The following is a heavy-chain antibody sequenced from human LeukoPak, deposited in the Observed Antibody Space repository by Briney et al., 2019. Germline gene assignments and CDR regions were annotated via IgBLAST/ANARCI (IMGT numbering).Heavy chain of an antibody. CDR2: IIPIFGTA. J-gene: IGHJ4*02. Sequence: SVKVSCTASGYTFTSYGISWVRQAPGQGLEWMRVIIPIFGTANYAQKFQGRVTITADESTSTAYMELSSLRSEDTAVYYCAGGPPNYYDSSGYYPYWGQGTLVTVSS. V-gene: IGHV1-69*13. CDR3: AGGPPNYYDSSGYYPY. D-gene: IGHD3-22*01. CDR1: GYTFTSYG.